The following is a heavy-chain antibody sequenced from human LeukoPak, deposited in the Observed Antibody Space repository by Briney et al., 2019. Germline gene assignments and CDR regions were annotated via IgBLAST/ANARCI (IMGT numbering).Heavy chain of an antibody. CDR3: ARSLGNDYKGY. CDR1: GGTFSSYA. V-gene: IGHV1-69*04. Sequence: GASVKVSCKASGGTFSSYAISWVRQAPGQGLEWMGRIIPILGIANYAQKFQGRVTITADKSTSTAYMEPSSLRSEDTAVYYCARSLGNDYKGYWGQGTLVTVSS. J-gene: IGHJ4*02. CDR2: IIPILGIA. D-gene: IGHD4-4*01.